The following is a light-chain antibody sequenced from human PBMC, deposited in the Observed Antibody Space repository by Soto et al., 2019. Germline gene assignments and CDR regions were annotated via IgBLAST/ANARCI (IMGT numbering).Light chain of an antibody. J-gene: IGKJ4*01. CDR1: QDISNY. V-gene: IGKV1-33*01. CDR3: QQYDNVPLT. Sequence: DIQMTQSPSSLSASVGDRVTITCQASQDISNYLNWYQQKPRKAPKLLIYDASNLETGVPSRFSGSGSGTDFTFTISSLHPEDTATYYCQQYDNVPLTFGGGTKVEIK. CDR2: DAS.